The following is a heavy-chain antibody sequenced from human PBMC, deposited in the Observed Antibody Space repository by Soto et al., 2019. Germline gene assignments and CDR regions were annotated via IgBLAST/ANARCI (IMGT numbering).Heavy chain of an antibody. CDR2: ISAYNGYT. J-gene: IGHJ5*02. CDR3: ARVGYCYGSGSYLFDP. V-gene: IGHV1-18*01. Sequence: QVHLVQSGAEVKEPGASVKVSCKASGYTFTSHSISWVRQAPGEGLEWVGWISAYNGYTNNAQNFQGRVTLTTDASTSTAYMELRSLRYDDTAVYYCARVGYCYGSGSYLFDPWGQGTLVTVSS. CDR1: GYTFTSHS. D-gene: IGHD3-10*01.